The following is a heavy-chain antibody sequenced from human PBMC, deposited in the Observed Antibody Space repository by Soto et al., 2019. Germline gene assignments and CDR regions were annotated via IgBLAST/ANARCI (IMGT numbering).Heavy chain of an antibody. CDR1: GFTFSSYG. D-gene: IGHD6-19*01. Sequence: GSLRLSCAASGFTFSSYGMHWVRQAPGKGLEWVAVISYDGSNKYYADSVKGRFTISRDNSKNTLYLQMNSLRAEDTAVYYCAKGSVAFGTYYYYGMDVWGQGTTVTVSS. V-gene: IGHV3-30*18. CDR3: AKGSVAFGTYYYYGMDV. CDR2: ISYDGSNK. J-gene: IGHJ6*02.